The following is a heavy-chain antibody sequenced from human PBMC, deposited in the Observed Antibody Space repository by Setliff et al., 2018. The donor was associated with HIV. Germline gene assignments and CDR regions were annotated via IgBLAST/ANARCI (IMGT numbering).Heavy chain of an antibody. V-gene: IGHV4-4*08. CDR2: ISSTGTT. Sequence: SETLSLTCVVSDDSFTNYDWTWIPQSPGKALQWIGSISSTGTTNYSPSLRSRVTISIETSNTRFSLWLRSVTASDTATYYCARLGRAIDDGGSSVRLDFWCQGVLVTVSS. CDR1: DDSFTNYD. D-gene: IGHD2-15*01. CDR3: ARLGRAIDDGGSSVRLDF. J-gene: IGHJ4*02.